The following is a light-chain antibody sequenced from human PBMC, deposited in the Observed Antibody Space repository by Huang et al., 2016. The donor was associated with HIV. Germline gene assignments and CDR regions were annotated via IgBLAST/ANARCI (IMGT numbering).Light chain of an antibody. J-gene: IGKJ3*01. V-gene: IGKV3-15*01. Sequence: EIVMTQSPATLSVSPGERATLSCRASQNIGDNLTWYQHKPGQAPRLLIYCASTRATGIPPRFSGSGSGTECTLTISGLESEDFAVYYCQQFNNWPPRFTFGPGTTVDVK. CDR3: QQFNNWPPRFT. CDR1: QNIGDN. CDR2: CAS.